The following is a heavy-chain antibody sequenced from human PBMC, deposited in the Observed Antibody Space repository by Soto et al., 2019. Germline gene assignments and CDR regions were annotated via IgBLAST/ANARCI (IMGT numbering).Heavy chain of an antibody. V-gene: IGHV3-23*01. J-gene: IGHJ4*02. CDR2: ISATGGGT. CDR1: GFKFSNYA. Sequence: GGSLRLSCAASGFKFSNYAMSWVRQAPGKGLEWVSLISATGGGTYYADSVKGRFTISRDNSHNTLYLQVHSLTAEDTAVYYCAKDRRAGGTSAFYFDFWGQGAQVTVSS. D-gene: IGHD3-16*01. CDR3: AKDRRAGGTSAFYFDF.